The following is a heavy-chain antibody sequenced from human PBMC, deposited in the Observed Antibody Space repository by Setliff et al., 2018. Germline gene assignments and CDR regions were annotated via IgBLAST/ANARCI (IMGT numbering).Heavy chain of an antibody. CDR3: ARVEFTMIQGVLGL. CDR2: IYHSGSS. V-gene: IGHV4-39*07. J-gene: IGHJ1*01. Sequence: SETLSLTCTVSGGSISSRSYYWGWIRQPPGKGLEWIGSIYHSGSSYYNPSLRSRVTISVDTSKNQFSLILRSVTAADTAVYYCARVEFTMIQGVLGLWGQGTLVTVAS. CDR1: GGSISSRSYY. D-gene: IGHD3-10*01.